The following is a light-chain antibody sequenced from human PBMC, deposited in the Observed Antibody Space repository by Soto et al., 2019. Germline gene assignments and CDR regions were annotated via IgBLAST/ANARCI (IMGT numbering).Light chain of an antibody. CDR2: EVT. Sequence: QAVVTQPASVSGSPGQSITISCTGTSSDVGSYNLVSWYQQFPDKAPNIMIFEVTKRPSGVSSRFSGSKSGNTASLTISGLQSDDEADYYCCSYAGNSNVFGTGTKLTVL. J-gene: IGLJ1*01. V-gene: IGLV2-23*02. CDR1: SSDVGSYNL. CDR3: CSYAGNSNV.